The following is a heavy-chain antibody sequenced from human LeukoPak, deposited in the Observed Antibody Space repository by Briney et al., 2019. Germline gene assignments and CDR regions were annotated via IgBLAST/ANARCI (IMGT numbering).Heavy chain of an antibody. V-gene: IGHV4-59*01. CDR1: GGSIRSYY. D-gene: IGHD4-17*01. Sequence: PSETLSLTCTVSGGSIRSYYWSWFRQPPGKGLEWIAYISNTGSTKYNPSLRSRVTISVDTSKNQFSLKLSSVTAADTAVYYCARAVGDYTFDHWGQGALVTVSS. J-gene: IGHJ4*02. CDR3: ARAVGDYTFDH. CDR2: ISNTGST.